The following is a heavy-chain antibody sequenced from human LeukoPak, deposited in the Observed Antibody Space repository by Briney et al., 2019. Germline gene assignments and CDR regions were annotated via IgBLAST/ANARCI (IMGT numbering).Heavy chain of an antibody. V-gene: IGHV3-7*01. CDR2: LKYDVSEK. D-gene: IGHD6-13*01. J-gene: IGHJ4*02. CDR3: ARDGPAAGLYFDY. CDR1: GFTFSSYW. Sequence: PGRSLRLSYAASGFTFSSYWMNWVRQAPGKGLEWVARLKYDVSEKYSVDSLKGRFTISRDNAKNSLYLQMNSQRAEDTAIYYCARDGPAAGLYFDYWGQGTLVAVSS.